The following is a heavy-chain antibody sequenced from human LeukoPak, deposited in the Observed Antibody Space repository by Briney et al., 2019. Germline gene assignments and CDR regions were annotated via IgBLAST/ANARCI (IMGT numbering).Heavy chain of an antibody. J-gene: IGHJ4*02. D-gene: IGHD6-13*01. CDR3: AKVRVLYSSRYFDY. CDR2: ISGSGTNT. CDR1: GFTFSNYA. Sequence: GGSLRLSCAASGFTFSNYAMSWVRQAPGKGLDWVSAISGSGTNTYYADSVKGRFTISRDNSKNTLYLQMNSLRAEDTAVYYCAKVRVLYSSRYFDYWGQGTLVTVSS. V-gene: IGHV3-23*01.